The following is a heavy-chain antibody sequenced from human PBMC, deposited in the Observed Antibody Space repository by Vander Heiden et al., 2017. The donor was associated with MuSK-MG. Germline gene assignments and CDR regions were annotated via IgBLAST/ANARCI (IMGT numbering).Heavy chain of an antibody. Sequence: QVQLVQSGAEVKKPGSSVKVSCKASGGTFSSYAISWVRQAPGQGLEWMGGIIPILGIANYAQKFQGRVTITADKSTSTAYMELSSLRSEDTAVYYCARDLGSSSWYYYYYYMDVWGKGTTVTVSS. CDR1: GGTFSSYA. V-gene: IGHV1-69*10. CDR2: IIPILGIA. D-gene: IGHD6-13*01. J-gene: IGHJ6*03. CDR3: ARDLGSSSWYYYYYYMDV.